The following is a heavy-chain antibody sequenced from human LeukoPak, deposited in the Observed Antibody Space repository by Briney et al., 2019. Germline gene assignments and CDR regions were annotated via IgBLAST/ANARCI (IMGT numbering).Heavy chain of an antibody. CDR3: ARGVVGATTDY. V-gene: IGHV4-34*01. CDR1: GGSFSGYY. D-gene: IGHD1-26*01. Sequence: PSETLSLTCAVYGGSFSGYYLSWIRQPPGKGLEWIGEINHSGSTNYNPSLKSRVTISVDTSKNQFSLKLSSVTAADTAVYYCARGVVGATTDYWGQETLVTVSS. J-gene: IGHJ4*02. CDR2: INHSGST.